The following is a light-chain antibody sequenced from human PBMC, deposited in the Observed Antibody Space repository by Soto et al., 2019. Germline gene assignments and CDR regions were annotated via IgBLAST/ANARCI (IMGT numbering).Light chain of an antibody. CDR1: QIVSNNY. V-gene: IGKV3-20*01. CDR2: GAS. J-gene: IGKJ1*01. Sequence: EIVLTQSPGTLSLSPGEGATLSCRASQIVSNNYLAWYQQKPGQAPRLLVYGASRRATGIPDRFSGSGSGTHFTLTISRLEPEDFAVYYCQQYGNSLPWTFGQGTKVDIK. CDR3: QQYGNSLPWT.